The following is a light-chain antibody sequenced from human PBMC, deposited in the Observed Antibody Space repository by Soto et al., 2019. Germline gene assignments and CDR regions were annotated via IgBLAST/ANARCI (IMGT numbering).Light chain of an antibody. CDR1: LSVSTN. CDR3: QQYNIRPPWT. CDR2: HAS. V-gene: IGKV3-15*01. J-gene: IGKJ1*01. Sequence: EIVMTQSPATLSASPGDRVTLSCRASLSVSTNLAWYQHKPGQAPSLLIYHASTRATGIPARFSGSGSETEFTLTISSLQSEDFAVYYCQQYNIRPPWTFGQGTKVEIK.